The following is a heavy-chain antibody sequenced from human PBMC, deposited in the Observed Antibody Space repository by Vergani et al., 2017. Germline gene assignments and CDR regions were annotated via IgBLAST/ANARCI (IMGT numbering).Heavy chain of an antibody. CDR3: AKDFSSYPHRSYWYFDL. V-gene: IGHV3-23*01. CDR2: ISGSGGST. J-gene: IGHJ2*01. Sequence: EVQLLESGGGLVQPGGSLRLSCAASGFTFSSYAMSWVRQAPGKGLEWVSAISGSGGSTYYADSVKGRFTISRDNSKNTLYLQMNSLRAEDTAVYDCAKDFSSYPHRSYWYFDLWGRGTLVTVSS. CDR1: GFTFSSYA. D-gene: IGHD5-12*01.